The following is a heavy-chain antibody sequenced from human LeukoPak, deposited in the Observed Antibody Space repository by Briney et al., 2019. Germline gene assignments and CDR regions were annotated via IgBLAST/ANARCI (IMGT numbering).Heavy chain of an antibody. CDR1: GYTFTSYG. V-gene: IGHV1-18*01. Sequence: ASVKVSCKASGYTFTSYGISWVRQAPGQGLEWMGWISAYNGNTNYAQKLQGRVTMTTDTSTSTAYMELRSLRSDDTAVYYCARVIFGDYYYDSSGYPDYWRQGTLVTVSS. CDR2: ISAYNGNT. CDR3: ARVIFGDYYYDSSGYPDY. D-gene: IGHD3-22*01. J-gene: IGHJ4*02.